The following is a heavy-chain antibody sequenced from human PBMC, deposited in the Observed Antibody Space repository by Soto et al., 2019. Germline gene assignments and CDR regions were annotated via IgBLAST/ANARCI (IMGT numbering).Heavy chain of an antibody. CDR2: MNPNSGNT. CDR3: ARFGQDYYYYGLDV. V-gene: IGHV1-18*01. J-gene: IGHJ6*02. CDR1: GYTFTSYD. Sequence: ASVKVSCKASGYTFTSYDINWVRQATGQGLEWMGWMNPNSGNTNYAQKLQGRVTMTTDTSTSTAYMELRSLRSDDTAVYYCARFGQDYYYYGLDVWGQGTTVTVSS. D-gene: IGHD3-10*01.